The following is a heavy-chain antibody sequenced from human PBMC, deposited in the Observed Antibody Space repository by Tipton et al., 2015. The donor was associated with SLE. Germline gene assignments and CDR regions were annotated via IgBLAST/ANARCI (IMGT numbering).Heavy chain of an antibody. D-gene: IGHD6-6*01. CDR3: ARDRGSGQLEP. CDR2: IYTSGST. J-gene: IGHJ6*02. V-gene: IGHV4-4*08. Sequence: TLSLTCTVSGGSISSYYWSWIRQPPGKGLEWIGYIYTSGSTNYNPSLKSRVTISVDTSKNQFSLKLSSVTAADTAVYYCARDRGSGQLEPWGQGTTVTVSS. CDR1: GGSISSYY.